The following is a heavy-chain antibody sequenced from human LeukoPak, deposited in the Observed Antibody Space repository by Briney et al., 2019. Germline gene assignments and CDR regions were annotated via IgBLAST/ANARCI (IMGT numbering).Heavy chain of an antibody. D-gene: IGHD3-22*01. CDR2: ISYDGSNK. CDR3: ARDTAYYYDSSGYPLNY. J-gene: IGHJ4*02. CDR1: GFTFSSYA. V-gene: IGHV3-30*04. Sequence: GRSLRLSCAASGFTFSSYAMHWVRQAPGKGLEWVAVISYDGSNKYYADSVKGRFTISRDNSKNTLYLQMNSLRAEDTAVYYCARDTAYYYDSSGYPLNYWGQGTLVTVSS.